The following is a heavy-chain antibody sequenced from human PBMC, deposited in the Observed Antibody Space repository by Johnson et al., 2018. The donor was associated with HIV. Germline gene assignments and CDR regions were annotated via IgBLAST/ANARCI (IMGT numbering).Heavy chain of an antibody. CDR1: GFTFTYYA. J-gene: IGHJ3*02. V-gene: IGHV3-23*04. Sequence: VQLVESGGGVVQPGGSLRLSCAASGFTFTYYAMSWVRQAPGKGLEWVSGISGSGGSTYYADSVKGRFTISRDNSKNSLYLQMNSLRPEDTGLYYCAKDIASGYTNGGTLDIWGQGTMVTVSS. D-gene: IGHD6-19*01. CDR2: ISGSGGST. CDR3: AKDIASGYTNGGTLDI.